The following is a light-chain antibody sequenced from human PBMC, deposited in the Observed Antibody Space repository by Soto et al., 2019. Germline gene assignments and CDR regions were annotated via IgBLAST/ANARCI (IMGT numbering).Light chain of an antibody. CDR3: QQYNRASWT. V-gene: IGKV1-5*01. CDR1: QSIDTW. J-gene: IGKJ1*01. CDR2: DAA. Sequence: DLQMTQAPSTLSAYVGDRVSITCRASQSIDTWLAWYQQKPGKAPSLLIFDAAILESGVPSSFSGSGSGTEFTLTISSLQPDDFATYYCQQYNRASWTFGQGTRVEI.